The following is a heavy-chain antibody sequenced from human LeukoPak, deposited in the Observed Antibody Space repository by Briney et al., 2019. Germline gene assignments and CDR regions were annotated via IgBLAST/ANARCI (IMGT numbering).Heavy chain of an antibody. D-gene: IGHD6-19*01. CDR1: GFTFSNYA. CDR3: AKDRIPVAGRQDIWDY. J-gene: IGHJ4*02. Sequence: PGGSLRLSCVGAGFTFSNYAMTWVRQTPGKGLGWDSGISGSGDRTYYADSVKGRFTISRDNSKNTLYLQMNSLTDDDSAVYYCAKDRIPVAGRQDIWDYWGQGTLVTVSS. CDR2: ISGSGDRT. V-gene: IGHV3-23*01.